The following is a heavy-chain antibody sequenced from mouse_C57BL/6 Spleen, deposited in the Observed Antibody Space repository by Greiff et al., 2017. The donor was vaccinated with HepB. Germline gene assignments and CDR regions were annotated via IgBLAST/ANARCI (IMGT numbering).Heavy chain of an antibody. D-gene: IGHD1-1*01. V-gene: IGHV5-17*01. CDR1: GFTFSDYG. J-gene: IGHJ4*01. CDR2: ISSGSSTI. CDR3: ARVYYYGSAKAYAMDY. Sequence: EVKLQESGGGLVKPGGSLKLSCAASGFTFSDYGMHWVRQAPEKGLEWVAYISSGSSTIYYADTVKGRFTISRDNAKNTLFLQMTSLRSEDTAMYYCARVYYYGSAKAYAMDYWGQGTSVTVSS.